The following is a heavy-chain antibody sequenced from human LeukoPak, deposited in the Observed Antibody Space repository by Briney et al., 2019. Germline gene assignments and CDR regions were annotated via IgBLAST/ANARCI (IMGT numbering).Heavy chain of an antibody. CDR3: ARNHYANYFDY. CDR2: INPNSGGT. J-gene: IGHJ4*02. CDR1: GYTFTSYD. V-gene: IGHV1-2*02. D-gene: IGHD1-14*01. Sequence: ASVKVSCKASGYTFTSYDINWVRQATGQGLEWMGWINPNSGGTNYAQKFQGRVTMTRDTSISTAYMELSRLRSDDTAVYYCARNHYANYFDYWGQGTLVTVSS.